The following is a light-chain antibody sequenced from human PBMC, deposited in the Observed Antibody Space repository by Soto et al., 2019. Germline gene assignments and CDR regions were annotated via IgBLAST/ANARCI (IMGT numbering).Light chain of an antibody. Sequence: DIVLTQSPGTLSLSPGERATLSCRASQSMRNRYLAWYHQKPGQAPRLLIYGTSNRATGIPDRFSGSGSGTDFTLTISRLEPEDFALYYCQQYTSSPPMSTFGQGTRLEI. CDR1: QSMRNRY. V-gene: IGKV3-20*01. CDR3: QQYTSSPPMST. CDR2: GTS. J-gene: IGKJ2*01.